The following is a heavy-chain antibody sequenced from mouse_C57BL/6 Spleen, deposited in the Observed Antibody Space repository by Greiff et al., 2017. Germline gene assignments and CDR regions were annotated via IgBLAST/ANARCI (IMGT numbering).Heavy chain of an antibody. CDR1: GYAFSSSW. V-gene: IGHV1-82*01. D-gene: IGHD1-1*01. J-gene: IGHJ4*01. Sequence: VQLQQSGPELVKPGASVKLSCKASGYAFSSSWMHWVKQRPGQGLEWIGRINPGDGDTNYNGKFKGKATLTADKTSSPAYMQLSSLTSEDSAVDFCARRRSRLYAMDYWGQGTSVTVSS. CDR3: ARRRSRLYAMDY. CDR2: INPGDGDT.